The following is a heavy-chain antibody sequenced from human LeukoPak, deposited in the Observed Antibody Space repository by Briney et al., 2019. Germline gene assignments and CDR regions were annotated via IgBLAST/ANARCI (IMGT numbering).Heavy chain of an antibody. V-gene: IGHV4-59*01. J-gene: IGHJ4*02. D-gene: IGHD5-12*01. CDR1: GGSIGTYY. CDR3: ARDRSTVAMAPRGVFDY. Sequence: SETLSLTCSVSGGSIGTYYWSWIRQPPGKGPECIGYIYYSGNTNYNPSLKSRVTISVDTSKNQFSLKLNSVTAADTAVYYCARDRSTVAMAPRGVFDYWGQGTLVTVSS. CDR2: IYYSGNT.